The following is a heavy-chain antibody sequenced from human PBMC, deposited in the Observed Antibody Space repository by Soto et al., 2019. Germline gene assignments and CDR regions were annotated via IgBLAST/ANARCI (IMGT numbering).Heavy chain of an antibody. CDR2: ISPKSGGT. Sequence: QVQLVQSGAEVQKPGTSVKVSCQASGYTFSDYYLHWLRQAPGQGLEWMGWISPKSGGTHYAPKFEGKVTLTTDTSISTAFMELSRLTPDHTAVYYCARGPRTQLWFPNVYWGQGTLVTVSS. D-gene: IGHD5-18*01. V-gene: IGHV1-2*02. J-gene: IGHJ4*02. CDR1: GYTFSDYY. CDR3: ARGPRTQLWFPNVY.